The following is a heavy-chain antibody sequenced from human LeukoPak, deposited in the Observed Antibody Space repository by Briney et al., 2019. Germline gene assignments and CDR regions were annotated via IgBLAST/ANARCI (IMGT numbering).Heavy chain of an antibody. D-gene: IGHD1-26*01. CDR3: ARAVYRCGIDFDY. Sequence: GGSLRLSCAASGFTFRSYGMHWVRQAPGKGLEWVAVISSDESNKYYADSVKGRFTISRDNSKNTLYLQMNSLRAEDTAVYYCARAVYRCGIDFDYWGQGTLVTVSS. V-gene: IGHV3-30*03. CDR2: ISSDESNK. J-gene: IGHJ4*02. CDR1: GFTFRSYG.